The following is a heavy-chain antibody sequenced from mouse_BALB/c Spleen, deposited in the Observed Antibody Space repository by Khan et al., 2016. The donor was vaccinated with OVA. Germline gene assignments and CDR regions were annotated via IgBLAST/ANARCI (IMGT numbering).Heavy chain of an antibody. J-gene: IGHJ3*01. CDR2: INPSNGDT. CDR1: GYTFTSFY. CDR3: ARSGYGNPFAY. V-gene: IGHV1S81*02. D-gene: IGHD2-1*01. Sequence: VQLQQPGAELVKPGASVKISCKASGYTFTSFYMYWVKQRPGQGLEWIGGINPSNGDTHFSEKFKSKATLTVDKSSTTAYMQFSSLTSEDSAVYYWARSGYGNPFAYWGQGTLVTVSA.